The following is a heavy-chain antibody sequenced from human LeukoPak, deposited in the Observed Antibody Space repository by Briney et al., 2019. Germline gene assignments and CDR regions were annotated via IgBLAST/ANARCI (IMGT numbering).Heavy chain of an antibody. D-gene: IGHD6-6*01. CDR3: ARDIGSSSFQAGYHYYYMDV. CDR1: GFTFTSFG. CDR2: INGYNGNT. Sequence: GASVKVSCRASGFTFTSFGFSWVRQAPGQGLQWMGWINGYNGNTEYAQNLQGRVSMTRDIYTSTVYMQLTRLRSDDTAVYYCARDIGSSSFQAGYHYYYMDVWGEGTTVTVSS. J-gene: IGHJ6*03. V-gene: IGHV1-18*01.